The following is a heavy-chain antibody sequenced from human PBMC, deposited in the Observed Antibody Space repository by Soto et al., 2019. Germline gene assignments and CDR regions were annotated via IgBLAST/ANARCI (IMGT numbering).Heavy chain of an antibody. CDR3: ARDHVVVPEGVGRSQYNWFDP. Sequence: SVKVSCKASGGTFSSYAISWVRQAPGQGLEWMGGIIPIFGTANYAQKFQGRVTITAEESTRTAYMELSRLRSEETAVYYCARDHVVVPEGVGRSQYNWFDPWG. CDR1: GGTFSSYA. D-gene: IGHD2-2*01. J-gene: IGHJ5*02. CDR2: IIPIFGTA. V-gene: IGHV1-69*13.